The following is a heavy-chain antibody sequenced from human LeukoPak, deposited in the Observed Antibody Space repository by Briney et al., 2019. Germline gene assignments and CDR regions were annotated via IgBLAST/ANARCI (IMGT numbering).Heavy chain of an antibody. D-gene: IGHD3-9*01. V-gene: IGHV4-61*08. J-gene: IGHJ4*02. Sequence: SSETLSLTCSISGASITDDDFYWRWIRQSPGKGLEWIGYISDTEYTFYNPSVRSRVTISLDTSKNQFSLELTSVTPADTALYYCAREGNQISTGYPRNFDHWGQGILVTVSS. CDR2: ISDTEYT. CDR1: GASITDDDFY. CDR3: AREGNQISTGYPRNFDH.